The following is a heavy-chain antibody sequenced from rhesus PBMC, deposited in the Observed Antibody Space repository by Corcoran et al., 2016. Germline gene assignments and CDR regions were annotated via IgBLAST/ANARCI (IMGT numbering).Heavy chain of an antibody. CDR2: IYGSGSST. Sequence: QLQLQESGPGLVKPSETLSVTCAVSGGSISSSYWSWIRQAPGKGLELIGYIYGSGSSTNYNPSLKSRVTLSEDTSKNQLSLKLSSVTAADTAVYYCAGPYSSGWSFFDYWGQGVLVTVSS. J-gene: IGHJ4*01. V-gene: IGHV4-169*01. CDR3: AGPYSSGWSFFDY. CDR1: GGSISSSY. D-gene: IGHD6S26*01.